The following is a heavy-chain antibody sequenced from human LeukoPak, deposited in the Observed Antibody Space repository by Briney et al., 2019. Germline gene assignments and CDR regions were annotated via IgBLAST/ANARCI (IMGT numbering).Heavy chain of an antibody. CDR1: GFTFDDYA. J-gene: IGHJ4*02. V-gene: IGHV3-43D*03. Sequence: GGSLRLSCEASGFTFDDYAMHWVRQAPGKGLEWVSIISWDGGTTYYADSVKGRFTISRDNSKNSLYLQMNSLRAEDTALYYCAKNRGPSSSWFFDYWGQGTLVTVSS. CDR2: ISWDGGTT. CDR3: AKNRGPSSSWFFDY. D-gene: IGHD6-13*01.